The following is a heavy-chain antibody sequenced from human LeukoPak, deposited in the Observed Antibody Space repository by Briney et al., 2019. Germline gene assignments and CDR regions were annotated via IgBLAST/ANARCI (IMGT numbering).Heavy chain of an antibody. V-gene: IGHV4-59*12. CDR2: FSYSGST. CDR3: ARDQGSSDWYGGVFDY. J-gene: IGHJ4*02. D-gene: IGHD6-19*01. Sequence: SETLSLTCTLSGGSITSDYWSWIRQSPGKGLEWIGYFSYSGSTHYSPSLTSRVAISVDTSKNQFSLKLSSVTAADTAVYYCARDQGSSDWYGGVFDYWGQGTLVTVSS. CDR1: GGSITSDY.